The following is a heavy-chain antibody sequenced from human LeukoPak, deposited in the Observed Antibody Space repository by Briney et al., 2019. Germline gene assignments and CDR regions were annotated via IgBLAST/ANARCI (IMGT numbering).Heavy chain of an antibody. CDR3: ARGRGYIYGYDY. CDR2: ISANGGST. V-gene: IGHV3-64*01. CDR1: GFMFSDYG. D-gene: IGHD5-18*01. J-gene: IGHJ4*02. Sequence: GGSLRLSCAASGFMFSDYGMHWVRQAPGKGLEYVSHISANGGSTYYAISVKGRFTISRDNSKNTLYLQMGSLRAEDMAVYYCARGRGYIYGYDYWGQGTLVTVSS.